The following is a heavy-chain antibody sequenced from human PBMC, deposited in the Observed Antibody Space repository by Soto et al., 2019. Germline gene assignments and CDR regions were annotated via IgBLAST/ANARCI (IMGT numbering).Heavy chain of an antibody. J-gene: IGHJ4*02. CDR1: GFTFSGSA. CDR3: TIPRGEHINPVDY. Sequence: GGSLRLSCAASGFTFSGSAMHWVRQASGKGLEWVGRIRSKANSYATAYAASVKGRFTISRDDSKNTAYLQMNSLKTEDTAVYYCTIPRGEHINPVDYWGQGTLVTVSS. D-gene: IGHD3-16*01. V-gene: IGHV3-73*01. CDR2: IRSKANSYAT.